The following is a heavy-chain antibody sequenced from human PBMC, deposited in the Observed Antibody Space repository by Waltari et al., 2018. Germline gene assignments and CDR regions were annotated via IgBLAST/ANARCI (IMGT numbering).Heavy chain of an antibody. V-gene: IGHV1-8*03. D-gene: IGHD5-12*01. J-gene: IGHJ6*02. CDR3: ARMGWLRPYYYYYGMDV. Sequence: QAQLVQSGAEVKKPGASAKVSCTASGYTFTSYDINWVRQATGQGLEWMGWMNPNSGNTGYAQKFQGRVTITRNTSISTAYMELSSLRSEDTAVYYCARMGWLRPYYYYYGMDVWGQGTTVTVSS. CDR2: MNPNSGNT. CDR1: GYTFTSYD.